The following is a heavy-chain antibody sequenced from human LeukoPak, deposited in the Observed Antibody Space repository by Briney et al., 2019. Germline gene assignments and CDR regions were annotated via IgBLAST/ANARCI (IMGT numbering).Heavy chain of an antibody. V-gene: IGHV3-30-3*01. CDR1: GFTFSSYA. CDR2: ISYDGSNK. J-gene: IGHJ3*02. Sequence: PGGSLRLSCAASGFTFSSYAMHWVRQAPGKGLEWVAVISYDGSNKYYADSVKGRFTISRDNSKNTLYLQMNSLRAEDTAVYYCARDGRRFGEYLAFDIWGQGTMVTVSS. D-gene: IGHD3-10*01. CDR3: ARDGRRFGEYLAFDI.